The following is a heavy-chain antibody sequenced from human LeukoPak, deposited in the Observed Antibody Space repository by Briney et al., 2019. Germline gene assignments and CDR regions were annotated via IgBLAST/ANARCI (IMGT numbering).Heavy chain of an antibody. J-gene: IGHJ5*02. D-gene: IGHD2-21*02. Sequence: PGGSLRLSCAASGVSFGSHGMSWVRQAPGKGLEWVSGISGSGDSTYYADSVKGRFTISRDNSKNTLYLQMNSLRAEDTALYYCANVEVAALDLWGQGTLVTVSS. V-gene: IGHV3-23*01. CDR3: ANVEVAALDL. CDR2: ISGSGDST. CDR1: GVSFGSHG.